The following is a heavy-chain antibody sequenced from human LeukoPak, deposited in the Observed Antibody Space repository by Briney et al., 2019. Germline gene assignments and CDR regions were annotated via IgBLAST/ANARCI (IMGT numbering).Heavy chain of an antibody. J-gene: IGHJ4*02. CDR2: INQGGSGR. CDR3: ASDHYVPHY. Sequence: GGSLRLSCATSGFTFTTYWMSWVRQAPGKGLEWVANINQGGSGRYYVDSVKGRFTISRDNARNSLYLQMDSLRAEDTGVYYFASDHYVPHYWGQGTLVTVSS. D-gene: IGHD3-10*02. CDR1: GFTFTTYW. V-gene: IGHV3-7*01.